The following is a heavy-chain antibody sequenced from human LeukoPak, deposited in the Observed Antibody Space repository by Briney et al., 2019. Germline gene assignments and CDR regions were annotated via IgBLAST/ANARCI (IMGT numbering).Heavy chain of an antibody. CDR1: GGSISSSNW. CDR3: AIRLGYCSSTSCYGAFDI. V-gene: IGHV4-4*02. CDR2: IYHSGST. D-gene: IGHD2-2*01. J-gene: IGHJ3*02. Sequence: SENLSLTCAVSGGSISSSNWWSRVRQPPGKGLEWIGEIYHSGSTNYNPSLKSRVTISVDKSKNQFSLKLSSVTAADTAVYYCAIRLGYCSSTSCYGAFDIWGQGTMVTVSS.